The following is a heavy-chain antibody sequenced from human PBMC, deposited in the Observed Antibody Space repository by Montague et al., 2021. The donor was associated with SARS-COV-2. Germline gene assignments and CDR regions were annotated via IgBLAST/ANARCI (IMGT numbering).Heavy chain of an antibody. CDR2: IYYTGSR. CDR1: GASVSRGSSY. CDR3: ARHARGEGYTSWFDS. Sequence: SETLSLTCTVSGASVSRGSSYWSWIRQPPGKGLEWIGYIYYTGSRKYNSSLKSRLTISVDTSKNQFSLKLSSVTAADTAVYYCARHARGEGYTSWFDSWGQGTLVTVSS. V-gene: IGHV4-61*01. J-gene: IGHJ5*01. D-gene: IGHD5-24*01.